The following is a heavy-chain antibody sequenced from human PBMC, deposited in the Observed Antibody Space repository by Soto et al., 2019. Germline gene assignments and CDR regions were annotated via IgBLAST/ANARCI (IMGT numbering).Heavy chain of an antibody. J-gene: IGHJ4*01. CDR2: IWYDGSNK. V-gene: IGHV3-33*01. Sequence: QVQLVESGGGVVQPGRSLRLSCAASGLTFSSYGMHWVRQAPGKGLEWVAVIWYDGSNKYYADSVKGRFTISRDNSKNTLFLQIDSLRAEDTAVDYCARGSSWYLDYWGHGTLVTVAS. CDR1: GLTFSSYG. D-gene: IGHD6-13*01. CDR3: ARGSSWYLDY.